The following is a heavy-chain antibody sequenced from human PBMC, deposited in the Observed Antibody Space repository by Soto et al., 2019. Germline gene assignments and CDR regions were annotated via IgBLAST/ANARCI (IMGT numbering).Heavy chain of an antibody. CDR2: INHSGST. Sequence: SETLSLTCAVYGGSFSGYYWSWIRQPPGKGLEWIGEINHSGSTNYNPSLKSRVTISVDTSKNQFSLKLSSVTAADTAVYYCARKVVARADFDYWGQGTLVTVSS. J-gene: IGHJ4*02. D-gene: IGHD2-15*01. CDR1: GGSFSGYY. V-gene: IGHV4-34*01. CDR3: ARKVVARADFDY.